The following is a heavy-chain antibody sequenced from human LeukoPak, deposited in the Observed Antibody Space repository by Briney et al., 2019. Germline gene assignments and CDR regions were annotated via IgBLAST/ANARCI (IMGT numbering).Heavy chain of an antibody. CDR1: GGSISSYY. J-gene: IGHJ5*02. Sequence: SETLSLTCTVSGGSISSYYWSWIRQPAGKGLEWIGRIYGSGSTDYNPSLKSRVTMSIDTSKNQFSLNLISVTAADTAVYYCARDPGTTGEVKFDPWGQGTLVTVSS. V-gene: IGHV4-4*07. CDR3: ARDPGTTGEVKFDP. D-gene: IGHD4-17*01. CDR2: IYGSGST.